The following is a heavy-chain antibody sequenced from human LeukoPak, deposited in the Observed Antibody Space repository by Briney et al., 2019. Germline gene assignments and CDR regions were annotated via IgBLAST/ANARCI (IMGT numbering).Heavy chain of an antibody. Sequence: GGSLRLPCAASGFTFSSYSMNWVRQAPGKGLEWVSSISSSSSYIYYADSVKGRFTISRDNAKNSLYLQMNSLRAEDTAVYYCARVEPPDFWSGYYTGLYFDYWGQGTLVTVSS. CDR1: GFTFSSYS. CDR2: ISSSSSYI. D-gene: IGHD3-3*01. V-gene: IGHV3-21*01. CDR3: ARVEPPDFWSGYYTGLYFDY. J-gene: IGHJ4*02.